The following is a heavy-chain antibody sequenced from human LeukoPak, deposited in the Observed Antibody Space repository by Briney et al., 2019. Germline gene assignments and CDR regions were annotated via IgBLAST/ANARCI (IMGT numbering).Heavy chain of an antibody. Sequence: GGSLRLSCAASGFTFSSYTMNWVRQAPGKGLEWVSAISGSGGSTYYADSVKGRFTISRDNSKNTLYLQMNSLRAEDTAVYYCAKDRRAGSYDYWGQGTLVTVSS. CDR3: AKDRRAGSYDY. D-gene: IGHD3-10*01. CDR2: ISGSGGST. V-gene: IGHV3-23*01. CDR1: GFTFSSYT. J-gene: IGHJ4*02.